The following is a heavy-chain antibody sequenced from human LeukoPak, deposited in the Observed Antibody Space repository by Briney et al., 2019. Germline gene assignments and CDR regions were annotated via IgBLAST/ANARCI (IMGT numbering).Heavy chain of an antibody. J-gene: IGHJ4*02. CDR1: GFTFSSYD. CDR3: ARGAYGGNPREVIDY. V-gene: IGHV3-13*01. D-gene: IGHD4-23*01. Sequence: GGSLRLSCAASGFTFSSYDMHWVRQATGKGLEWVSAIGTAGDTYYPGSVKGRFTISRENAKNSLYLQMNSLRAGDTAVYYCARGAYGGNPREVIDYWGQGTLVTVSS. CDR2: IGTAGDT.